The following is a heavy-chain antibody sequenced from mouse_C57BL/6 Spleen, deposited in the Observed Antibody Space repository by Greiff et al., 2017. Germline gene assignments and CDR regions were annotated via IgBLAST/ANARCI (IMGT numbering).Heavy chain of an antibody. CDR1: GYTFTSYW. D-gene: IGHD2-1*01. CDR2: IYPGSGST. V-gene: IGHV1-55*01. CDR3: ARGYYGNYGCDY. Sequence: VQLQQPGAELVKPGASVKMSCKASGYTFTSYWITWVKQRPGQGLEWIGDIYPGSGSTNYNEKFKSKATLTVDTSSSTAYMQLSSLTSEDSAVYYCARGYYGNYGCDYWGQGTTLTVSS. J-gene: IGHJ2*01.